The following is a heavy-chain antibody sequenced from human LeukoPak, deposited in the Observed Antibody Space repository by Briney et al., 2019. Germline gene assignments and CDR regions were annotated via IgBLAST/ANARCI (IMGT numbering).Heavy chain of an antibody. CDR1: GFTFTDYY. D-gene: IGHD1-26*01. Sequence: GGSLRLSCAASGFTFTDYYMSCIRQAPGKGLEWGSYISSSRSYTNYAHSVKSRFTLSRDNAKNSLYLQMNRLRAEDTAVYYCASAKAKDGAHDAFDFWGQGTMVTVSS. CDR2: ISSSRSYT. V-gene: IGHV3-11*03. CDR3: ASAKAKDGAHDAFDF. J-gene: IGHJ3*01.